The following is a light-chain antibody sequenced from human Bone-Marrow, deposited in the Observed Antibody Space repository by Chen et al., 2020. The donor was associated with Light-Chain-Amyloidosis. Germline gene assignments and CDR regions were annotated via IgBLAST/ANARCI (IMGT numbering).Light chain of an antibody. V-gene: IGLV1-40*01. CDR3: QSYDSSLSGWV. CDR2: GNS. CDR1: SSNIGAGYD. J-gene: IGLJ3*02. Sequence: QSVLTLPPSVSVAPGQTVTISFTGSSSNIGAGYDVHWYQQLPGTAPKLLIYGNSNRPSGVPDRFSGSKSGTSASLAITGLQAEDEADYYCQSYDSSLSGWVFGGGTKLTVL.